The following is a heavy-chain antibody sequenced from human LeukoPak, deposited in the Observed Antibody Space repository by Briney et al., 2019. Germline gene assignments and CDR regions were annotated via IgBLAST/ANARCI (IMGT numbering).Heavy chain of an antibody. V-gene: IGHV4-38-2*02. Sequence: SETLPLTCTVSGYSTRVSNNWGGIGQPPGKGREWIGSTYHSGSTYYSPSLKSRVTISLDLAKSQFSVKLNSVTAADTAVYYCARVCSGWFRYDYYYMDVWGKGTTVTVSS. CDR1: GYSTRVSNN. CDR3: ARVCSGWFRYDYYYMDV. D-gene: IGHD6-19*01. CDR2: TYHSGST. J-gene: IGHJ6*03.